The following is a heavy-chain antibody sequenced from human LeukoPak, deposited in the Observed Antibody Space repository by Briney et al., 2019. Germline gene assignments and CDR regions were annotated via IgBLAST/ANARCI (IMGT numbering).Heavy chain of an antibody. CDR1: GYTFTSYY. Sequence: ASVKVSCEASGYTFTSYYMHWVRQPPGQGLEWMGIINPSGGSTSYAQKFQGRVTMTRDMSTSTVYMELSSLRAEDTAVYYCARVVNGGSGIPVGYYYYYYMDVWGKGTTVSISS. CDR2: INPSGGST. V-gene: IGHV1-46*01. D-gene: IGHD3-10*01. J-gene: IGHJ6*03. CDR3: ARVVNGGSGIPVGYYYYYYMDV.